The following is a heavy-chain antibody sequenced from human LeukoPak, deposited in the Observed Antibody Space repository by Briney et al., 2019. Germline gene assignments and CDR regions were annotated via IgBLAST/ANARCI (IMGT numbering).Heavy chain of an antibody. CDR2: VHHSGPT. CDR1: GGSISSSNW. J-gene: IGHJ4*02. Sequence: PSETLSLTCAVSGGSISSSNWWGWVRQPPGGGLEGIGEVHHSGPTNYNASLKSRVTISVDKSKNQFSLNLNSVTAADTAVYYCARAFLVGYSPEHYFFDYWGQGILVTVSS. V-gene: IGHV4-4*02. CDR3: ARAFLVGYSPEHYFFDY. D-gene: IGHD2-15*01.